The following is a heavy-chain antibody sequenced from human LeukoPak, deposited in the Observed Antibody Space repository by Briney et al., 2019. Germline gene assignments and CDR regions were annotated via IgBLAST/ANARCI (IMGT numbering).Heavy chain of an antibody. V-gene: IGHV4-59*08. J-gene: IGHJ4*02. CDR3: ARRIAVAGTRYFDY. D-gene: IGHD6-19*01. CDR1: GGSISSYY. CDR2: IYYSGST. Sequence: PSETLSLTCTVSGGSISSYYWSWLRQPPGKGLEWIGYIYYSGSTNYNPSLKSRVTISVDTSKNQFSLKLSSVTAADTAVYYCARRIAVAGTRYFDYWGQGTLVTVSS.